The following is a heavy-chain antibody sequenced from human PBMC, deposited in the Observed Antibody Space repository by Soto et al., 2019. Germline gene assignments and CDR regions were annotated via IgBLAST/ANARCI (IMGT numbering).Heavy chain of an antibody. CDR1: GFTFSSYG. Sequence: WGSLRLSCAASGFTFSSYGMHWFRQAPGKGLEWVAVISYDGSNKYYADSVKGRFTISRDNSKNTLYLQMNSLRAEDTAVYYSAKTYRRQQDGPLAAWFDPWGQGTLVTVSS. J-gene: IGHJ5*02. V-gene: IGHV3-33*05. CDR3: AKTYRRQQDGPLAAWFDP. D-gene: IGHD2-15*01. CDR2: ISYDGSNK.